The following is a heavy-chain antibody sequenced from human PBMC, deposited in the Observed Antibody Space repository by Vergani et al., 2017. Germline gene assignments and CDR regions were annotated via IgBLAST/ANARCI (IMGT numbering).Heavy chain of an antibody. V-gene: IGHV3-48*03. CDR3: ARADCGGDCDIDY. Sequence: EVQLVESGGGLVQPGGSLRLSCAASGLTFSSYEMNWVRQAPGKGMEWVSYISSSGSTIYYADSVKGRFTISRDNAKNSLYLQMNSRRAEDTAVYYCARADCGGDCDIDYWGQGTLVTVSS. CDR1: GLTFSSYE. D-gene: IGHD2-21*01. CDR2: ISSSGSTI. J-gene: IGHJ4*02.